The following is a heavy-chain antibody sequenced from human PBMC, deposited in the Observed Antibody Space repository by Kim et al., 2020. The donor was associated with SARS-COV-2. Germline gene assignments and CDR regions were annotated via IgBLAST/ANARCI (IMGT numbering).Heavy chain of an antibody. D-gene: IGHD6-6*01. J-gene: IGHJ6*02. CDR2: INPSSGGT. Sequence: ASVKVSCKASGYTFTAYFMHWVRQAPGQGLEWMGWINPSSGGTKYAQRFQGRVTMTRDTSINTAYMELNSLRSDDTAVYYCARNCHDSSTAGYYAMDVWGQGTTVTVSS. CDR1: GYTFTAYF. CDR3: ARNCHDSSTAGYYAMDV. V-gene: IGHV1-2*02.